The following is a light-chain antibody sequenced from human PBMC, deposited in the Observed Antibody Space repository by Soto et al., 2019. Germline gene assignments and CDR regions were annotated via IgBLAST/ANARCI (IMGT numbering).Light chain of an antibody. V-gene: IGKV3-15*01. CDR1: QSVSSN. J-gene: IGKJ5*01. Sequence: EIVMTQSPATLSVSPGERAILSCRASQSVSSNLAWYQQKPGQAPRLLIYDASTRATGIPDRFSGSGSGTEFTLTITSLQSEDFAVYFCQQYNNWPPQITFGQGTRLEIK. CDR3: QQYNNWPPQIT. CDR2: DAS.